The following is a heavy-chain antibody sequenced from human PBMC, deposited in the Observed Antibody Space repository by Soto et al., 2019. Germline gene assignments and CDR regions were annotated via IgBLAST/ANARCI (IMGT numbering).Heavy chain of an antibody. Sequence: QVQLVQSGAEVKKPGASVMVSCKASGFTFTSHGFTWVRQAPGQGLEWMGWITANNGKTNYAQKFQGRVTMTTDTSTNTAFMELRSMTSDDTALYYCARGPLVGVVGAFDYWGQGTLVTVSS. CDR3: ARGPLVGVVGAFDY. D-gene: IGHD3-3*01. J-gene: IGHJ4*02. CDR1: GFTFTSHG. V-gene: IGHV1-18*04. CDR2: ITANNGKT.